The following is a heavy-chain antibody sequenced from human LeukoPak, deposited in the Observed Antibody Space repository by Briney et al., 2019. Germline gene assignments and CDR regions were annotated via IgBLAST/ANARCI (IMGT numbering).Heavy chain of an antibody. CDR1: GFTFSSYA. CDR2: ISGSGGST. CDR3: AKDTDFWSGYRGYYFDC. Sequence: GGSLRLSCAASGFTFSSYAMSWVRQAPGKGLEWVSAISGSGGSTYYADSVKGRFTISRDNSKNTLYLQMNSLRAEDTAVYYCAKDTDFWSGYRGYYFDCWGQGTLVTVSS. D-gene: IGHD3-3*01. V-gene: IGHV3-23*01. J-gene: IGHJ4*02.